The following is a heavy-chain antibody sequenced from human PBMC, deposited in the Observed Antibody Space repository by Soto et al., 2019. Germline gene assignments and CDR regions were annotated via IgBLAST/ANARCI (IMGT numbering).Heavy chain of an antibody. CDR3: AVSPYNWNGLGIDY. CDR1: GGSFSAYH. V-gene: IGHV4-34*01. D-gene: IGHD1-1*01. J-gene: IGHJ4*02. Sequence: PSETLSLTCGVYGGSFSAYHRSWILQPPGKGLEWIGEITHSGTTNYNPSLKSRVTISVDTSKNQFSLRLSSVTAADTAVYYCAVSPYNWNGLGIDYWGQGTLVTVSS. CDR2: ITHSGTT.